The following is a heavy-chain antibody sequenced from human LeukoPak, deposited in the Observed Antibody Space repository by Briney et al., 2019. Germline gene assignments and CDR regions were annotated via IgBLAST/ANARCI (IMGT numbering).Heavy chain of an antibody. J-gene: IGHJ4*02. D-gene: IGHD3-10*01. CDR3: ARGSTAGLLWFGELSVLFDY. CDR1: GYSISSGYY. V-gene: IGHV4-38-2*02. CDR2: IDHSGST. Sequence: SETLSLTCTVSGYSISSGYYWGWIRQPPGKGLEWTGSIDHSGSTYYNPSLKSRITISVDTSKNQFSLKLSSVTAADTAVYYCARGSTAGLLWFGELSVLFDYWGQGTLVTVSS.